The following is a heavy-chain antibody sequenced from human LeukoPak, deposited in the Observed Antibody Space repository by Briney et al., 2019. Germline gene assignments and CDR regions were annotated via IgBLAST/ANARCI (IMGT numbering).Heavy chain of an antibody. CDR2: IKQDGSEK. D-gene: IGHD3-22*01. V-gene: IGHV3-7*03. CDR1: GFTFSSYW. CDR3: ARGSMIVPYF. J-gene: IGHJ4*02. Sequence: GGSLRLSCAASGFTFSSYWMSWVCQAPGKGLEWVANIKQDGSEKSYVDSVKGRFSISRDNSKNTVYLQINSLRVEDTAVYYCARGSMIVPYFWGQGTLVTVSS.